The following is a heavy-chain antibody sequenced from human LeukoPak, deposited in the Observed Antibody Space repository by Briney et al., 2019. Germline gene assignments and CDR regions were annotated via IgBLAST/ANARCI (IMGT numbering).Heavy chain of an antibody. V-gene: IGHV4-59*08. J-gene: IGHJ3*02. D-gene: IGHD5-12*01. CDR1: GGSISGYY. Sequence: SETLSLTCTVSGGSISGYYYNWIRQPPGKGLEWIGYIYYSGSTNYNPSLKSRVTISVDTSKNQFSLKLYSVTAADTAVYYCARRYSGYGNAFDIWGQGTMVTVSS. CDR2: IYYSGST. CDR3: ARRYSGYGNAFDI.